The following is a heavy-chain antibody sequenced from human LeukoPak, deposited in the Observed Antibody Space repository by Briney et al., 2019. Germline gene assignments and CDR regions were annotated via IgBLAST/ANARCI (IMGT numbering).Heavy chain of an antibody. J-gene: IGHJ4*02. CDR2: SDPEDGEI. CDR3: ATVEW. CDR1: GYIFTELS. V-gene: IGHV1-24*01. D-gene: IGHD3-3*01. Sequence: ASVKVSCKVSGYIFTELSTFWVRQAPGKGLEWMGGSDPEDGEIIYSQKFQGRVTMTEDTSTDTAYMELSSLTSEDTAVYYCATVEWWGQGTLVTVSS.